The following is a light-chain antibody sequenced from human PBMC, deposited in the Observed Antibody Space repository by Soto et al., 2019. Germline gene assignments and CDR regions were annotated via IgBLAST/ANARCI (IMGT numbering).Light chain of an antibody. CDR3: QQYYTTPWT. V-gene: IGKV4-1*01. CDR2: WAS. Sequence: DIVMTQSPDSLAVSLGGRATINCKSSQSVLYSSNNKNYLAWYQQKPGQPPKALIYWASIRESGVPDRFSGSGSGTDFTLTISSLQAEDVAVYYCQQYYTTPWTFGQGTKVDIK. J-gene: IGKJ1*01. CDR1: QSVLYSSNNKNY.